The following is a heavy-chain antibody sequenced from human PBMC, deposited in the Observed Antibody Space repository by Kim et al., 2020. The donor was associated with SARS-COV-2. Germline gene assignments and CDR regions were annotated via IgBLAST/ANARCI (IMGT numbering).Heavy chain of an antibody. CDR2: ISCSGGTT. CDR1: GFTFNNYA. CDR3: AKDVGEGRVDYDY. J-gene: IGHJ4*02. Sequence: GGSLRLSCAASGFTFNNYAMTWVRQAPGKELEWVSSISCSGGTTYAADSVKGRFIISRDNSRNTLSLQMNNLRFEDTAIYYCAKDVGEGRVDYDYWGLGT. D-gene: IGHD3-10*01. V-gene: IGHV3-23*01.